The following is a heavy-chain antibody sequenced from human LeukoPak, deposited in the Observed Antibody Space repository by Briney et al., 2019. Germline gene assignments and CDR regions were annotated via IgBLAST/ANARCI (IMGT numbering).Heavy chain of an antibody. D-gene: IGHD3-16*01. CDR3: ARGSRGAMVDY. J-gene: IGHJ4*02. V-gene: IGHV3-53*01. CDR2: FYTSGNT. CDR1: GFTVSTNY. Sequence: GGSLRLSCAASGFTVSTNYMSWVRQAPGKGLEWVSIFYTSGNTYYADSVKDRFTISRDNSKNMLYLQMNGLRADDTAVYYCARGSRGAMVDYWGQGTLVTVSS.